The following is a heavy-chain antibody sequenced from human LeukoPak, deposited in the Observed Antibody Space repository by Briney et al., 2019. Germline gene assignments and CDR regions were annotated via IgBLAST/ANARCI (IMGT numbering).Heavy chain of an antibody. V-gene: IGHV3-21*01. Sequence: GGSLRLSCAASGFTFSNYSMNWVRQAPGKGLEWVSSISFSSSYKYYADSVKGRFTISRENAKNSLYLQMNSLRAEDTAVYYCASWGRAAAGTPYWGQGTLVTVSS. CDR1: GFTFSNYS. J-gene: IGHJ4*02. CDR2: ISFSSSYK. D-gene: IGHD6-13*01. CDR3: ASWGRAAAGTPY.